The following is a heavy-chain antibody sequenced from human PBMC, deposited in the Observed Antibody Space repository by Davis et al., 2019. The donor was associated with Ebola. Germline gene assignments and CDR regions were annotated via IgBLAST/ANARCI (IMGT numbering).Heavy chain of an antibody. Sequence: MPSETLSLTCTVSGGSVSSCCYYWSWIRQPPGKGLEWIGYIYYSGSTNYNPSLKSRVTMSVDTWKNQFSLKLSSVTAADTAVYYCARAGGQWLVHLRYGMDVWGQGTTVTVAS. D-gene: IGHD6-19*01. CDR3: ARAGGQWLVHLRYGMDV. CDR2: IYYSGST. CDR1: GGSVSSCCYY. J-gene: IGHJ6*02. V-gene: IGHV4-61*01.